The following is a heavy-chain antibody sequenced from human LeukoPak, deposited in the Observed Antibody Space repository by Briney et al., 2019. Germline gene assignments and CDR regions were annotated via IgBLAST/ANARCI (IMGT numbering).Heavy chain of an antibody. CDR1: GFTFSSYS. Sequence: GGSLRLSCAASGFTFSSYSMNWVRQAPGKGLEWVSSISTSSSYIYYADSVKGRFTISRDNAKNSLYLQMNSLRAEDTAVYYCARSAGGDWYAFDIWGQGTMVTVSS. J-gene: IGHJ3*02. D-gene: IGHD2-21*02. CDR2: ISTSSSYI. CDR3: ARSAGGDWYAFDI. V-gene: IGHV3-21*01.